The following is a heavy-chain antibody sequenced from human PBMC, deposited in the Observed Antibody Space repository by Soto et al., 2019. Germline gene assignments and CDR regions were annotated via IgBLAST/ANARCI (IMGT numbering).Heavy chain of an antibody. V-gene: IGHV4-31*03. CDR2: FYYSGST. J-gene: IGHJ5*02. Sequence: QVQLQESGTGLLKPSQTLSLTCTVSGGSFSTGGYYWNWIRQHPGKGLEWIGYFYYSGSTYYNPSLKRRVTISVNTSKNQFSLKLSSVTAADTAVYYCARSVFPWGQGTLVTVSS. CDR3: ARSVFP. CDR1: GGSFSTGGYY.